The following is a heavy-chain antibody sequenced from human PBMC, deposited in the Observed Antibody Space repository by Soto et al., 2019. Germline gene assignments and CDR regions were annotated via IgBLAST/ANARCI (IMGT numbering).Heavy chain of an antibody. V-gene: IGHV3-30*18. CDR1: GFTFSSYG. CDR3: AKDRTLTYYDFWSGYLFDI. Sequence: PGGSLSLSCAASGFTFSSYGMHWVRPAPGKGLEWVAVISYDGSNKYYADSVKRRFTISRDNSKNTLYLQMNSLRAEDTAVYYCAKDRTLTYYDFWSGYLFDIWGQGTMVTVSS. CDR2: ISYDGSNK. J-gene: IGHJ3*02. D-gene: IGHD3-3*01.